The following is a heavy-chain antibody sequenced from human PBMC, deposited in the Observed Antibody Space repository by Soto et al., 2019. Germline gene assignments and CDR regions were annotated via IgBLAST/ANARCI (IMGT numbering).Heavy chain of an antibody. D-gene: IGHD6-19*01. CDR3: ARGLYPSSGSLGY. CDR1: GFTFSSYW. V-gene: IGHV3-74*01. CDR2: INSDGSST. J-gene: IGHJ1*01. Sequence: EVQLAESGGGLVQPGGSLRLSCAASGFTFSSYWMHWVRQAPGKGLVWVSRINSDGSSTNYADSVKGRFTISRDNAKNTLFLQINSLRAEDTALYYCARGLYPSSGSLGYWGQGTLVTVSS.